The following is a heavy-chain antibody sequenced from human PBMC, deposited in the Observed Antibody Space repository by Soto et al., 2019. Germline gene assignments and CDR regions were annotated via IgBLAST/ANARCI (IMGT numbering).Heavy chain of an antibody. D-gene: IGHD6-13*01. CDR1: GGTFSSYA. V-gene: IGHV1-69*12. Sequence: QVQLVQSGAEVKKPGSSVKVSCKASGGTFSSYAISWVRQAPGQGLEWMGGIIPIFGTANYAQKFQGRVTITADESTSTDYMELSSLSSEDTAVYYCARQIAAADALDYWGQGTLVTVSS. CDR3: ARQIAAADALDY. J-gene: IGHJ4*02. CDR2: IIPIFGTA.